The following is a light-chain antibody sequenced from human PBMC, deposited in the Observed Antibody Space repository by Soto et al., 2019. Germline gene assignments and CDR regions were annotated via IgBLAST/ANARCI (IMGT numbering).Light chain of an antibody. CDR2: EDN. J-gene: IGLJ2*01. CDR3: CAFVRSNALL. CDR1: SSDVGSYNL. V-gene: IGLV2-23*01. Sequence: QSALTQPASVSGSPGQSITISCTGTSSDVGSYNLVSWYQHHPGKAPKFIIYEDNKRPSGVSNRFSGSKSGNTASVTISGLQAEDEADYYCCAFVRSNALLFGGGTKVTVL.